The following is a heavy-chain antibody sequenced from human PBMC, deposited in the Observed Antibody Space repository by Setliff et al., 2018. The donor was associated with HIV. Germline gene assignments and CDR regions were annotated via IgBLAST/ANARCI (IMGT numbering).Heavy chain of an antibody. CDR1: GGSINSYY. V-gene: IGHV4-4*07. CDR2: IYASGST. J-gene: IGHJ3*02. Sequence: SETLSLTCTVSGGSINSYYWSWIRQPAGKGLEWIGRIYASGSTSYNPSLKSRITMSVDMSKSRFSLKLSSVTAADTAVYYCAREGTWNYYDTSGGPDAFDIWGQGTMVTVSS. CDR3: AREGTWNYYDTSGGPDAFDI. D-gene: IGHD3-22*01.